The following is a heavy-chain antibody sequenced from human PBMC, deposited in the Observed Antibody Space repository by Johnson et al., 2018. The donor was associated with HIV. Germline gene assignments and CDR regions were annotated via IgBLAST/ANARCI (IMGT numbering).Heavy chain of an antibody. D-gene: IGHD2-21*02. CDR1: GFTFSSYD. Sequence: VQLVESGGGLVQPGGSLRLSCAASGFTFSSYDMHWVRQATGKGLEWVSAIGTAGDTYYPGSVKGRFTISREKAKNSLYLQMNSLRAGDTAVYYCARGLAYCGGDCSPDAFDIWGQGTMVTVSS. CDR3: ARGLAYCGGDCSPDAFDI. CDR2: IGTAGDT. J-gene: IGHJ3*02. V-gene: IGHV3-13*01.